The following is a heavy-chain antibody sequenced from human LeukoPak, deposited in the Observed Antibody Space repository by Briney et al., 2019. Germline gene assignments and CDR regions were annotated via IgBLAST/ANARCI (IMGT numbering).Heavy chain of an antibody. CDR1: GFTVSSNY. V-gene: IGHV3-53*01. D-gene: IGHD2-15*01. CDR3: AKDQRYCSGGSCLAYDY. Sequence: GGSLRLSRAASGFTVSSNYMSWVRQAPGKGLEWVSVIYSGGSTYYADSVKGRFTISRDNSRNTLYLQMNSLRAEDTAVYYCAKDQRYCSGGSCLAYDYWGQGTLVTVSS. J-gene: IGHJ4*02. CDR2: IYSGGST.